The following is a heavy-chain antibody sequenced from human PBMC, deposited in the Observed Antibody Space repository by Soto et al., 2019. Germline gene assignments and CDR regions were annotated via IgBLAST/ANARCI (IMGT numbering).Heavy chain of an antibody. J-gene: IGHJ4*02. D-gene: IGHD3-22*01. CDR2: IYYSGST. CDR1: GGSISSSSYY. V-gene: IGHV4-39*01. CDR3: AHYDSSGYLDY. Sequence: PSETLSLTCTVSGGSISSSSYYWGWIRQPPGKGLEWIGSIYYSGSTYYNPSLKSRVTISVDTSKNQFSLKLSSVTAADTAVYYCAHYDSSGYLDYWGQGTLVTVSS.